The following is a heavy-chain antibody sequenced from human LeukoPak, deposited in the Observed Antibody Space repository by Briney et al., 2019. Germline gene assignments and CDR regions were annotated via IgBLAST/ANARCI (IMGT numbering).Heavy chain of an antibody. CDR1: GYTFTSYD. CDR2: MNPNSGNT. D-gene: IGHD3-10*01. CDR3: ARAYRTDGSGSYYSGY. V-gene: IGHV1-8*01. Sequence: ASVKVSCKASGYTFTSYDINWVRQATGQGLEWMGWMNPNSGNTGYAQKFQGRVTMTRNTSISTAYMELSSLRSEDTAVYYCARAYRTDGSGSYYSGYWGQGTLVTVSS. J-gene: IGHJ4*02.